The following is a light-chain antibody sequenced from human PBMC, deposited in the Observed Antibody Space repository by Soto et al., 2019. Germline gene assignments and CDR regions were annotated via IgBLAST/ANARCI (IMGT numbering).Light chain of an antibody. CDR2: YVD. CDR3: CSYADGSIYF. CDR1: SRNVGAYDY. V-gene: IGLV2-14*03. J-gene: IGLJ1*01. Sequence: QSALTQPASVSGSPGQSITISCTGTSRNVGAYDYVSWYLQYPDKAPQLLIYYVDHRPSGVSSRFSGPKSGNTASLTISGLQAEDEGDYYCCSYADGSIYFFGTGTKVTV.